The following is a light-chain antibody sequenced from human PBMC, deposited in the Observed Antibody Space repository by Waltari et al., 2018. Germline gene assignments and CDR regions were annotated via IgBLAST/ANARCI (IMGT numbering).Light chain of an antibody. CDR1: SLRTPS. J-gene: IGLJ3*02. CDR3: SSRNGRANQVV. CDR2: GKD. Sequence: SSELTQDPAVSVALGQTVRVTCPGNSLRTPSATWYQLKPGQAPVLLIYGKDKRPSGIPDRISGYSSGTTSSLTITGAQAEDEADYYCSSRNGRANQVVFAGGTKVTVL. V-gene: IGLV3-19*01.